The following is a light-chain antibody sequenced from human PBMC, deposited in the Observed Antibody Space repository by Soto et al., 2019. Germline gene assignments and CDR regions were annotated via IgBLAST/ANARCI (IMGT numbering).Light chain of an antibody. CDR2: DVN. Sequence: QSALTQPASVSGSPGQSITIACTGTSSDVGGYNYVSWYQQHPGKAPKLMIYDVNNRPSGVSNRFSGSKSGNTASLTISGLQPEDEAEYYCSSYTGSSTYVVFGGGTQLTVL. CDR3: SSYTGSSTYVV. J-gene: IGLJ2*01. V-gene: IGLV2-14*01. CDR1: SSDVGGYNY.